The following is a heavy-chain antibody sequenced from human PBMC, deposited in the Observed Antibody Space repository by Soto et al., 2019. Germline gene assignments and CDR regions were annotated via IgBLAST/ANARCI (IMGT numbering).Heavy chain of an antibody. CDR2: INHSGST. CDR3: ARGQELGIAAAEAGMDV. CDR1: GGSFSGYY. Sequence: SETLSLTCAVYGGSFSGYYCSWIRQPPGKGLEWIGEINHSGSTNYNPSLKSRVTISVDTSKNQFSLKLSSVTAADTAVYYCARGQELGIAAAEAGMDVWGQGTTVTVSS. J-gene: IGHJ6*02. D-gene: IGHD6-13*01. V-gene: IGHV4-34*01.